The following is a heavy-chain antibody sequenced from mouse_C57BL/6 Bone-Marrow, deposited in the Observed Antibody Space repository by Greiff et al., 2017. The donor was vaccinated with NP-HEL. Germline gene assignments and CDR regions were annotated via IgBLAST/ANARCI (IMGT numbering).Heavy chain of an antibody. J-gene: IGHJ4*01. V-gene: IGHV1-50*01. CDR2: IDPSDSST. CDR3: ASYYAMDY. Sequence: QVQLQQPGAELVKPGASVKLSCKASGYTFTSYWMQWVKQRPGQGLEWIGEIDPSDSSTNYNQKFKGKATLTVDTSSSTAYMQLSSLTSEDSAVYYCASYYAMDYWGQGTSVTVSS. CDR1: GYTFTSYW.